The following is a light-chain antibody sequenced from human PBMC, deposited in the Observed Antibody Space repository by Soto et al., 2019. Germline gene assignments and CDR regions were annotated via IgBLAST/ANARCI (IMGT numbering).Light chain of an antibody. Sequence: QSALTQPASVSGSPGQSITISCTGTSSDIGGYNFVSWYQQHPGKAPKLMSYDVTNRPSGVSNRFSGSKSGNTASLTISGLQAEDEAVYYCSSYTSTNTVVFGGGTKLTVL. V-gene: IGLV2-14*03. J-gene: IGLJ2*01. CDR1: SSDIGGYNF. CDR2: DVT. CDR3: SSYTSTNTVV.